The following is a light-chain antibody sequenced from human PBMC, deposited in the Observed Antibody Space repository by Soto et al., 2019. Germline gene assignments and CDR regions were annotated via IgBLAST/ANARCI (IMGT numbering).Light chain of an antibody. Sequence: QSVLTQPPSVSGSPGQSVTISCTGTSSDVGSYNRVSWYQQPPGTAPKLMIFEVSNRPSGVPDRFSGSKSGNTASLTISGLQAEDEADYYCSLYTSSSTRVVFGGGTKLTVL. CDR1: SSDVGSYNR. V-gene: IGLV2-18*01. J-gene: IGLJ2*01. CDR3: SLYTSSSTRVV. CDR2: EVS.